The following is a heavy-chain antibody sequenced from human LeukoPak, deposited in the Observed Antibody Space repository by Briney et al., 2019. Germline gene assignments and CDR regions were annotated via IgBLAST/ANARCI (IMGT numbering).Heavy chain of an antibody. CDR3: ARSIPYGTTWYGRSDY. Sequence: GGSLRLSCAASGFPFSSYSMTWVRQAPGKGLEWVANIKPDGTTKFYVDSVKGRFTISRDNALNSLYLQMDSLRAEDTAIYYCARSIPYGTTWYGRSDYWGQGTLVTVSS. V-gene: IGHV3-7*03. CDR1: GFPFSSYS. D-gene: IGHD6-13*01. CDR2: IKPDGTTK. J-gene: IGHJ4*02.